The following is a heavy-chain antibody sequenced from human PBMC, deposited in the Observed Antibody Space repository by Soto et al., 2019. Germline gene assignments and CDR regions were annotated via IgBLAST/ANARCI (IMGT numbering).Heavy chain of an antibody. Sequence: EVQLVQSGAEVKKAGESLKISCQGSGYSFTNYWVGWVRQIPGRGLEWMGIIHPGDSDTRYSPFFQGQVTISADKSISTXYLQCSRLKASETAMYYCARHSRYGSTWFEGWVDPWGPGTLVTVSS. V-gene: IGHV5-51*03. CDR1: GYSFTNYW. D-gene: IGHD6-13*01. CDR2: IHPGDSDT. CDR3: ARHSRYGSTWFEGWVDP. J-gene: IGHJ5*02.